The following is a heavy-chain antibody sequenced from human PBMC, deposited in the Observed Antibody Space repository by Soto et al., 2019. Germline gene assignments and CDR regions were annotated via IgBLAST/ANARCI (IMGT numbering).Heavy chain of an antibody. J-gene: IGHJ3*01. CDR1: GFTFDDYA. CDR2: ISWNSDTV. V-gene: IGHV3-9*01. CDR3: EKPLRSHRLPGWTHFFDV. D-gene: IGHD1-26*01. Sequence: EVQLVESGGGLVLPGTSLRLSCAASGFTFDDYAMHWVRQAPGKGLEWVSGISWNSDTVVYADSVKGRFTISRDNAKNSLYWQMNNLQTEDTALLYCEKPLRSHRLPGWTHFFDVWGRGTMVTVSS.